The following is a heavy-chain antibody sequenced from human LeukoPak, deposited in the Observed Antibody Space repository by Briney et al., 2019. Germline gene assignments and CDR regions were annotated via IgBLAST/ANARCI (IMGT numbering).Heavy chain of an antibody. CDR2: ICLYNGNT. J-gene: IGHJ4*02. CDR1: GYTFTYYV. Sequence: ASVKVSCKASGYTFTYYVVTWVRQAPGQGLEWLGWICLYNGNTNYAQKFRDRVTMTTDTSTNTAEMELRSLRSDDTAVYYCARRDYYDSSGYGGYFDHWGQGTLVTVSS. CDR3: ARRDYYDSSGYGGYFDH. V-gene: IGHV1-18*01. D-gene: IGHD3-22*01.